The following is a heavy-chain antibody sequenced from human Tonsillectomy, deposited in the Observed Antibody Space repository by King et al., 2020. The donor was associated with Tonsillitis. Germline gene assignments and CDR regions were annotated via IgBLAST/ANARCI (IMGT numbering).Heavy chain of an antibody. CDR3: AKDLGYGGKSGYYGMDV. CDR1: GFTFSTYA. J-gene: IGHJ6*02. Sequence: VQLVESGGGVVQPGRSLRLSCAASGFTFSTYAMHWVRQAPGKGLEWVAVISNDGSEKYYADSVKGRFTISSDNSRNTLYLQMNSLRTEDTAVYHCAKDLGYGGKSGYYGMDVWGQGNTVTVSS. D-gene: IGHD4-23*01. CDR2: ISNDGSEK. V-gene: IGHV3-30*04.